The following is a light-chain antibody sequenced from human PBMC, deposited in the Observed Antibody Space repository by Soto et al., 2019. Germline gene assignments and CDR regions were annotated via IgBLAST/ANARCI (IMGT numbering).Light chain of an antibody. V-gene: IGLV2-14*01. CDR1: KSDIGVYDF. Sequence: QSALTQPPSASGSPGQSVTISCTGTKSDIGVYDFVSWYQHHPGRAPKLLIYEVSGRPSGVSYRFSGSKSGNTASLIISGLQAEDEAYYYCSSYGSSGTSVFGTGTKLTVL. J-gene: IGLJ1*01. CDR3: SSYGSSGTSV. CDR2: EVS.